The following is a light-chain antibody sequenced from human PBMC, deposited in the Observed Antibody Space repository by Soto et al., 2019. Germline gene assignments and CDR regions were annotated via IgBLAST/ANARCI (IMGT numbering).Light chain of an antibody. CDR2: GAS. CDR1: QSVTSS. V-gene: IGKV3-20*01. Sequence: EIVLTQSPATLSLSPGDRATLSCRASQSVTSSLAWFQQKPGQAPRLLIYGASSRATGIPDRFSGSGSGTDFTLTISRLEPEDFAVYYCQQYGNSPWTFGQGTKVEIK. J-gene: IGKJ1*01. CDR3: QQYGNSPWT.